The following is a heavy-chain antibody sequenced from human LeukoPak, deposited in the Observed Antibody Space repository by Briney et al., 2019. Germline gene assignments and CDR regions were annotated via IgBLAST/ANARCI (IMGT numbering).Heavy chain of an antibody. V-gene: IGHV4-59*01. CDR2: IYYSGST. J-gene: IGHJ3*02. CDR1: GGSISSYY. Sequence: SETLSLTCTVSGGSISSYYWSWIRQPPGKGLEWIGYIYYSGSTNYNPPLKSRVTISVDTSKNQFSLKLSSVTAADTAVYYCASRITMVRGVIPDAFDIWGQGTMVTLSS. CDR3: ASRITMVRGVIPDAFDI. D-gene: IGHD3-10*01.